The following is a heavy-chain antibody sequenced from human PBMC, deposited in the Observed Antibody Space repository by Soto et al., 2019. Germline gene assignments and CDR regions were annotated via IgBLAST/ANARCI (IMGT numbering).Heavy chain of an antibody. J-gene: IGHJ1*01. CDR3: ATDLPPGSYFYDHNGYLLFNY. V-gene: IGHV3-15*01. CDR1: GFTFTNAW. CDR2: IKSRIDGATT. D-gene: IGHD3-22*01. Sequence: GGSLRLSCTASGFTFTNAWMSWVRQAPGKWLEWVGRIKSRIDGATTEYAASVNGRFTISRDDSRNTLFLDMNNLKTEDTAVYYCATDLPPGSYFYDHNGYLLFNYWGQGXRVTVSS.